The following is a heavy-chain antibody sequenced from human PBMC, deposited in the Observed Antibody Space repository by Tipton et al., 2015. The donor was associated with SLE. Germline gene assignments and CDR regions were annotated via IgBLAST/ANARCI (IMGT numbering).Heavy chain of an antibody. J-gene: IGHJ4*02. V-gene: IGHV4-39*07. CDR2: ISYSGTT. CDR1: GGSISTSSHY. Sequence: TLSLTCSVSGGSISTSSHYWGWIRQPPGKGLEWIGSISYSGTTFYNPSLKSRVTISADTSKNQFSLKLRSVTAADTAVYYCARARDYWGQGTLVTVSS. CDR3: ARARDY.